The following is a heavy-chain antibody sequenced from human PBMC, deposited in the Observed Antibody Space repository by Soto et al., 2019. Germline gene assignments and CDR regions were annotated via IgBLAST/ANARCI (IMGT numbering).Heavy chain of an antibody. CDR3: ARDGIGGTVFRGYLDY. CDR1: GFTFSSYS. CDR2: IRFDGSNE. V-gene: IGHV3-33*08. J-gene: IGHJ4*02. D-gene: IGHD1-7*01. Sequence: SLTLSSAASGFTFSSYSMNRVRQAPGKGLEWVAIIRFDGSNEEYADSVKGRFTISRDNSKNTLYLQMNTLGAEDTAVYYCARDGIGGTVFRGYLDYWGRGTVVTVSS.